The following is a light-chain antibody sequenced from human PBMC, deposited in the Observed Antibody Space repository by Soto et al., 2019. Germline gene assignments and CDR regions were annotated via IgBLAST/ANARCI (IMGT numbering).Light chain of an antibody. CDR1: QSISNW. V-gene: IGKV1-5*03. CDR3: QQYTDYPVT. J-gene: IGKJ2*01. Sequence: DIQMTQSPSTLSASVGDRVTITCRASQSISNWLAWYQQKPGKAPNLLIYKASRLESGVPSSFSGSGSGTEFTLTISSLQPDDFGTYYCQQYTDYPVTFGQGTKVDIK. CDR2: KAS.